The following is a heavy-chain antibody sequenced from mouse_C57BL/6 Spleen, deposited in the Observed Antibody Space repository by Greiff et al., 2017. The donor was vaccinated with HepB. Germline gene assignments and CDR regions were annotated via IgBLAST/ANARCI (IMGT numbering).Heavy chain of an antibody. CDR3: ASEGSGSSFDY. J-gene: IGHJ2*01. Sequence: EVKLMESGPGMVKPSQSLSLTCTVTGYSFTSGYDWHWIRHFPGNKLEWMCYISYSGSTNYNQSIKSRISITQDTSKNHFFMTLTSVTTEDTATYYCASEGSGSSFDYWGQGTTLTVSS. CDR2: ISYSGST. CDR1: GYSFTSGYD. V-gene: IGHV3-1*01. D-gene: IGHD1-1*01.